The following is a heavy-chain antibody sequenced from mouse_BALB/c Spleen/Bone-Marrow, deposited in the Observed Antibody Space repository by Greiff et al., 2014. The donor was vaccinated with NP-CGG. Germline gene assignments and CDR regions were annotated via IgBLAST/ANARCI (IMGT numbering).Heavy chain of an antibody. CDR2: INNGGST. CDR1: GFTFSSYA. Sequence: EVQLVESGGGLVKPGGSLKLSCAASGFTFSSYAMSWVRQTPEKRLEWVASINNGGSTYYPDSVKGRFTISRDNARNILFLQMSRLRSEDAAMYYCARERDYDWFAYWGQGTLVTVSA. V-gene: IGHV5-6-5*01. D-gene: IGHD2-4*01. J-gene: IGHJ3*01. CDR3: ARERDYDWFAY.